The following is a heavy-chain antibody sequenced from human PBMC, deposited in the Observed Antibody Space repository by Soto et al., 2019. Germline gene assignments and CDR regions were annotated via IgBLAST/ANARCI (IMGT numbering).Heavy chain of an antibody. CDR1: GFTFSSYG. D-gene: IGHD6-13*01. V-gene: IGHV3-30*18. CDR2: ISYDGSNK. J-gene: IGHJ6*03. CDR3: AKDGAAASTLYYYDYMDV. Sequence: QVQLVESGGGVVQPGRSLRLSCAASGFTFSSYGMHWVRQAPGKGLEWVAVISYDGSNKYYADSVKGRFTISRDKSKKPLYLQVNSLRAEDTAVDYCAKDGAAASTLYYYDYMDVWGKGTTVTVSS.